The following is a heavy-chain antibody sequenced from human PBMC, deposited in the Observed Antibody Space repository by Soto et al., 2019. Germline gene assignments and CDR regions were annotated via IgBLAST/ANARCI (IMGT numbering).Heavy chain of an antibody. D-gene: IGHD3-22*01. V-gene: IGHV3-74*01. CDR2: INGDGSFT. CDR1: AFTFKHHY. J-gene: IGHJ6*02. Sequence: RHLRLHCSASAFTFKHHYMHWVRQVPGKGPVWVSRINGDGSFTSYADAVKGRFTISRDNAKNSLYLQMNSLRAEDTAVYYCARVVDYYDPYYYYGMDVWGQGT. CDR3: ARVVDYYDPYYYYGMDV.